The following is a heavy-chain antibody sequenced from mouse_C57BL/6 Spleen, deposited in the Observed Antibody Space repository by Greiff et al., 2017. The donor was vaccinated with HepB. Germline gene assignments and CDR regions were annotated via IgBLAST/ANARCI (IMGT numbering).Heavy chain of an antibody. Sequence: EVKLEESGGGLVQPGGSLKLSCAASGFTFSDYYMYWVRQTPEKRLEWVAYISNGGGSTYYPDTVKGRFTISRDNAKNTLYLQMSRMKSEDTAMYYCARNGGDYYGGWYFDVWGTGTTVTVSS. CDR3: ARNGGDYYGGWYFDV. V-gene: IGHV5-12*01. CDR2: ISNGGGST. D-gene: IGHD1-1*01. CDR1: GFTFSDYY. J-gene: IGHJ1*03.